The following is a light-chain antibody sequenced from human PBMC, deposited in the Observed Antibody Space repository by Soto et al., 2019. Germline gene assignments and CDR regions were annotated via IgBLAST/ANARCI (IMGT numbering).Light chain of an antibody. V-gene: IGKV1-33*01. Sequence: DIQMTQSPSSLSASVGDRVTITCQASQDISNYLNWYQQKPGKAPKLLIYDASNLETGVPSRFSGSGSGTDFTFTISSLQHEDIATYYCHQYDNLPLTFGQGNKVEIK. J-gene: IGKJ1*01. CDR3: HQYDNLPLT. CDR2: DAS. CDR1: QDISNY.